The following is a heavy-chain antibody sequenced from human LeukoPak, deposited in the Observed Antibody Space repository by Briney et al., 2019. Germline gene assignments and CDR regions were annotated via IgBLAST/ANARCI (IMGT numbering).Heavy chain of an antibody. CDR1: GIAFRNYA. J-gene: IGHJ3*01. CDR2: ITGSGDTS. Sequence: GGSLRLSCVASGIAFRNYAVTWVRQAPGKGLEWVSSITGSGDTSRYADSVKGRFTISRDNSVDTLYLQMNSLSAEDTAIYYCGKDPNGDYIGAFDFWGRGTMVTVSS. D-gene: IGHD4-17*01. CDR3: GKDPNGDYIGAFDF. V-gene: IGHV3-23*01.